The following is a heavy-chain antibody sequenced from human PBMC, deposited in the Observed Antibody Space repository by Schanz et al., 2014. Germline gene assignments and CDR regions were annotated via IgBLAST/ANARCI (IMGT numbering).Heavy chain of an antibody. Sequence: VQLVESGGGVVQPGRSLRLSCAASGFTFSSYGMHWVRQAPGKGLEYVSAISHDGYSTYYADSVKGRFTISRDNSKNTLYLQMNSLRAEDTAVYYCAKGRYSSGWRGDYFDEWGQGTLVTVAS. D-gene: IGHD6-25*01. CDR2: ISHDGYST. V-gene: IGHV3-64D*06. J-gene: IGHJ4*02. CDR1: GFTFSSYG. CDR3: AKGRYSSGWRGDYFDE.